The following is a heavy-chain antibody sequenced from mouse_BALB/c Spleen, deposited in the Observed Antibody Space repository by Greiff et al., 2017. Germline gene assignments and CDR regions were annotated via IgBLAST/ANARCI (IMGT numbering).Heavy chain of an antibody. CDR1: GFTFSSYT. CDR3: ARHGSLRGFFAY. J-gene: IGHJ3*01. Sequence: EVKLVESGGGLVQPGGSLKLSCAASGFTFSSYTMSWVRQTPEKRLEWVAYISNGGGSTYYPDTVKGRFTISRDNAKNTLYLQMSSLKSEDTAMYYCARHGSLRGFFAYWGQGTLVTVSA. D-gene: IGHD1-1*01. CDR2: ISNGGGST. V-gene: IGHV5-12-2*01.